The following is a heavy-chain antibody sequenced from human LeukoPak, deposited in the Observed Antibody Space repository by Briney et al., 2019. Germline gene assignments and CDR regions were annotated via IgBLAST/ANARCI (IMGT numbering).Heavy chain of an antibody. CDR3: AKEVANYYDSSGYFFDY. V-gene: IGHV3-23*01. J-gene: IGHJ4*02. Sequence: PGGSLRLSCAASGFTFSSYAMSWVRQAPGKGLEWVSAISGSGGSTYYADSVKGRFTISRDNSKNTLYLQMNSLRAEDTAVYYCAKEVANYYDSSGYFFDYWGQGTLVTVPS. D-gene: IGHD3-22*01. CDR1: GFTFSSYA. CDR2: ISGSGGST.